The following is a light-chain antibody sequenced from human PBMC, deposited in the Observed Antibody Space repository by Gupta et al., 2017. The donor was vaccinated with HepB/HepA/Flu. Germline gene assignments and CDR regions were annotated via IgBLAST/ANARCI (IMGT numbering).Light chain of an antibody. V-gene: IGKV3-11*01. CDR2: DAS. J-gene: IGKJ4*01. CDR3: QQRKNWPLT. CDR1: QSIDSY. Sequence: EIVLTQSPATLSLSPGERVTLSCRASQSIDSYLVWYQQKPGQAPRLLIYDASNRATGIAARFSGSGSGTDFTLTISSREPEDFAVYYCQQRKNWPLTFGGGTRVEIK.